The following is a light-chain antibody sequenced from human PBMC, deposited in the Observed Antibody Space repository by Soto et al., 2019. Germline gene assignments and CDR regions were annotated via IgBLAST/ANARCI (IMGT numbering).Light chain of an antibody. J-gene: IGKJ4*01. CDR2: SAS. V-gene: IGKV3-20*01. CDR1: QSVSSNY. CDR3: QPDCGSPQDT. Sequence: EIGLTQSPGTLSLSPGARVTLSCRASQSVSSNYLAWYQQKPGQPPRLLIYSASSRSTGIPDRFSGSGSGTGFTLTITRLVTEDVVVYYCQPDCGSPQDTFGGALNVEIK.